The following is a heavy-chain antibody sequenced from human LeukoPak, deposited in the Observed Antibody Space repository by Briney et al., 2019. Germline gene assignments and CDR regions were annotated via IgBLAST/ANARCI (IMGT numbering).Heavy chain of an antibody. CDR3: ARVGDYDFGSGYPPSSFGY. CDR2: IIPIFDTA. CDR1: GGTFITYA. V-gene: IGHV1-69*13. Sequence: VTDSSKASGGTFITYAISWGRQAAGQEGEGRGGIIPIFDTANYAQKFHGRVPITAAESTSTAYMALNRLRSKDTAVYYCARVGDYDFGSGYPPSSFGYWGQGTLVTVSS. J-gene: IGHJ4*02. D-gene: IGHD3-3*01.